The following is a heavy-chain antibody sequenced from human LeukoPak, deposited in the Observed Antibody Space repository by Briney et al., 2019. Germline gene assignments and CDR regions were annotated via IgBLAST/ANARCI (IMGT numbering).Heavy chain of an antibody. Sequence: ASVKVSCKASGYTFTSYGISWVRQAPGQGLEWMGWISAYSGNTNYAQKLQGRVTMTTDTSTSTAYMELRSLRSDDTAVYYCARDPSCGGDCYPGLPFDYWGQGTLVTVSS. CDR2: ISAYSGNT. V-gene: IGHV1-18*01. J-gene: IGHJ4*02. CDR1: GYTFTSYG. CDR3: ARDPSCGGDCYPGLPFDY. D-gene: IGHD2-21*01.